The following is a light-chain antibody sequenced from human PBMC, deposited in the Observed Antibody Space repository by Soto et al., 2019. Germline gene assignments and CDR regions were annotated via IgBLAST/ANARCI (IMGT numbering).Light chain of an antibody. J-gene: IGLJ1*01. Sequence: QSALTQPPSVSAAPGQKVTISCSGSSSNIGNNYVSWYQQLPGTAPKLLIYENNKRPSGIPDRFSGSKSGTSATLGITGLQTGDEADYYCGTWDSSLGVYVFGTGTKVTVL. CDR2: ENN. V-gene: IGLV1-51*02. CDR3: GTWDSSLGVYV. CDR1: SSNIGNNY.